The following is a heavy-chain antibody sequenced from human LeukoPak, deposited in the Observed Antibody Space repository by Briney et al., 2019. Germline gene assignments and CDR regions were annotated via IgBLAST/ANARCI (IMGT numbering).Heavy chain of an antibody. D-gene: IGHD2-2*01. CDR1: GYTFTGYY. J-gene: IGHJ5*02. CDR2: INPNSGGT. CDR3: ARGVGYCSGTSCYGRGSRVAWFDP. Sequence: ASVKVSCKASGYTFTGYYMHWVRQAPGQGLEWMGWINPNSGGTNYAQKFQGRVTISVDTSKNQFSLKLSSVTAADTAVYYCARGVGYCSGTSCYGRGSRVAWFDPWGQGTLVTVSS. V-gene: IGHV1-2*02.